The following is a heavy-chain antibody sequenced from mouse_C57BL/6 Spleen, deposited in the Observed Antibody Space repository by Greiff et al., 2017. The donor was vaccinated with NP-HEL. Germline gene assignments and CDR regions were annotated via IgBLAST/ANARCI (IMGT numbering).Heavy chain of an antibody. CDR3: ARGNYGYDEFAY. V-gene: IGHV1-18*01. D-gene: IGHD2-2*01. J-gene: IGHJ3*01. CDR1: GYTFTDYN. CDR2: INPNNGGT. Sequence: EVKLMESGPELVKPGASVKIPCKASGYTFTDYNMDWVKQSHGKSLEWIGDINPNNGGTIYNQKFKGKATLTVDKSSSTAYMELRSLTSEDTAVYYCARGNYGYDEFAYWGQGTLVTVSA.